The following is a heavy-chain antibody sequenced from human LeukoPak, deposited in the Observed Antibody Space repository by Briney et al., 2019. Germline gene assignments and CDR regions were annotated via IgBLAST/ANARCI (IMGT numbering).Heavy chain of an antibody. V-gene: IGHV1-2*02. D-gene: IGHD2/OR15-2a*01. CDR2: IGPHSSAT. CDR3: AREGNGLLSKDFKY. Sequence: ASMKVSCKSSGFTFTDYYIHWVRQAPGQGLEWMGYIGPHSSATSSPQEFQGRVTMTRDTSMSTAYMELTRLTSDDTAVYYCAREGNGLLSKDFKYWGQGTLVTVSS. J-gene: IGHJ4*02. CDR1: GFTFTDYY.